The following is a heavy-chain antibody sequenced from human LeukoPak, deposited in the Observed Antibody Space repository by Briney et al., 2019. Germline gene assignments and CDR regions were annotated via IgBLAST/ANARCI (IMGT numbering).Heavy chain of an antibody. Sequence: KPSETLSLTCTVSGGSISSGSYYWSWIRQPAGKGLEWIGYIYYSGSTNYNPSLKSRVTISVDTSKNQFSLKLSSVTAADTAVYYCASQPRLLWFGELLPGDWYFDLWGRGTLVTVSS. J-gene: IGHJ2*01. CDR1: GGSISSGSYY. V-gene: IGHV4-61*10. D-gene: IGHD3-10*01. CDR3: ASQPRLLWFGELLPGDWYFDL. CDR2: IYYSGST.